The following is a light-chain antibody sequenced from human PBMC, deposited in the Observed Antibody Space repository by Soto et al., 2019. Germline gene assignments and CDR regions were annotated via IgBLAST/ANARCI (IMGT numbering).Light chain of an antibody. CDR3: PQHNTLTT. Sequence: DRVTITCRASQSISSWLAWYQQKPGKAPKLLIYDASSLESGVPSRFSGSGSGTEFTLTISSLQPDDFATYYCPQHNTLTTYGTGTKVDI. J-gene: IGKJ1*01. V-gene: IGKV1-5*01. CDR1: QSISSW. CDR2: DAS.